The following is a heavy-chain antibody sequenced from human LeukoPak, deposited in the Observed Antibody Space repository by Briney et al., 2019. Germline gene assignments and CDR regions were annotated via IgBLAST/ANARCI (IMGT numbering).Heavy chain of an antibody. Sequence: PSETLSLTCTVSVGSISSSSYYWGWIRQPPGKGLEWIGSIYYSGSTYYNPSLKSRVTISVDTSKNQFSLKLSSVTAADTAVYYCARHGYSSGWHPVGYYFDYWGQGTLVTVSS. CDR2: IYYSGST. CDR3: ARHGYSSGWHPVGYYFDY. V-gene: IGHV4-39*01. CDR1: VGSISSSSYY. D-gene: IGHD6-19*01. J-gene: IGHJ4*02.